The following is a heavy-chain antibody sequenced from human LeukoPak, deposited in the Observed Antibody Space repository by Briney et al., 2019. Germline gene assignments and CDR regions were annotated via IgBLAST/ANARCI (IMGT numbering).Heavy chain of an antibody. CDR3: ARDYSLDY. V-gene: IGHV4-59*01. CDR1: GGSISSYY. Sequence: SETLSLTCTVSGGSISSYYWSWIRQPPGKGLEWIGYIYYSGGTNYNPSLKSRVTISVDTSKNQFSLKLSSVTAADTAVYYCARDYSLDYWGQGTLVTVSS. J-gene: IGHJ4*02. CDR2: IYYSGGT. D-gene: IGHD4-11*01.